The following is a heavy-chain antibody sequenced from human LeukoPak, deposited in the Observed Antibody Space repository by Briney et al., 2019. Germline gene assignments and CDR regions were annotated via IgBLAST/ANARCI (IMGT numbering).Heavy chain of an antibody. Sequence: SETLSLTCTVSGGSISSYYWSWIRQPPGKGLEWIGYIYTSGSTNYNPSLKSRVTISVDTSKNQFSLKLSSVTAADTAVYYCASRADIVVVPAAISPHWYFDLWGRGTLVTVSS. CDR3: ASRADIVVVPAAISPHWYFDL. D-gene: IGHD2-2*02. V-gene: IGHV4-4*09. CDR1: GGSISSYY. CDR2: IYTSGST. J-gene: IGHJ2*01.